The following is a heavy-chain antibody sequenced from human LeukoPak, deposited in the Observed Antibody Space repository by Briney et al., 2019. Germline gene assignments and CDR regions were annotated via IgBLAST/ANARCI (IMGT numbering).Heavy chain of an antibody. CDR1: GFTFDDYG. CDR2: IKQDGSEK. Sequence: PGGSLRLSCAASGFTFDDYGMSWVRQAPGKGLEWVANIKQDGSEKYYVDSVKGRFTISRDNAKNSLYLQMNSLRAEDTAVYYCARDQARYDSSGYYIYWGQGTLVTVSS. J-gene: IGHJ4*02. CDR3: ARDQARYDSSGYYIY. V-gene: IGHV3-7*01. D-gene: IGHD3-22*01.